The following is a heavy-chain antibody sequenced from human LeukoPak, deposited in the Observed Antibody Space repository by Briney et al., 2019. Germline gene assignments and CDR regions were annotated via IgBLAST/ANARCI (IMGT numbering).Heavy chain of an antibody. CDR3: TRRGSGYDPWHFDY. CDR2: IYPGDSDT. D-gene: IGHD5-12*01. J-gene: IGHJ4*02. Sequence: GESLEISCKGSGYTFTSYWIGWVRQMPGKGLEWMGIIYPGDSDTRYSPSFQGQVTISADKSINTAYLQWSSLKASDTAMYYCTRRGSGYDPWHFDYWGQGTVDTVSS. CDR1: GYTFTSYW. V-gene: IGHV5-51*01.